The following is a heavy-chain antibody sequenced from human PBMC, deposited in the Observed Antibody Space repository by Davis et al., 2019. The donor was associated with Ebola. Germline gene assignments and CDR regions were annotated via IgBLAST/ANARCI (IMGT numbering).Heavy chain of an antibody. V-gene: IGHV4-34*01. CDR1: GGSISSYY. J-gene: IGHJ6*02. CDR2: IHHSGST. CDR3: ARGPTFRGSSWYPSYYGMDV. D-gene: IGHD6-13*01. Sequence: MPSETLSLTCTVSGGSISSYYWGWIRQPPGKGLEWIGEIHHSGSTNYNPSLKSRVTISVDTSKNQFSLKLSSVTAATTAVYYCARGPTFRGSSWYPSYYGMDVWGQGTTVTVSS.